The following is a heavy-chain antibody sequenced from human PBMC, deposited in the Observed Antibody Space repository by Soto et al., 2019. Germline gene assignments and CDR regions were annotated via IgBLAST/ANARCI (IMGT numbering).Heavy chain of an antibody. CDR1: GDTFSFYT. Sequence: QVQLVQSGAEVKKPGSSVKVSCKASGDTFSFYTINWVRQAPGLGLEWMGRVNPILSMSNYAQKFQGRVTMTEDKSTRTAYMELRSLRSDDTSFYYCATSYGSGYRALDYWGQRALVTVSA. J-gene: IGHJ4*02. CDR3: ATSYGSGYRALDY. CDR2: VNPILSMS. D-gene: IGHD3-10*01. V-gene: IGHV1-69*02.